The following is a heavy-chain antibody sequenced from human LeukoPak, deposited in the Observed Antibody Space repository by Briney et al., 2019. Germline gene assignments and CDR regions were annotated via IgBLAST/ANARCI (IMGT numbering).Heavy chain of an antibody. V-gene: IGHV4-34*01. CDR1: GGSFSGYY. Sequence: SETLSLTCAVYGGSFSGYYWSWIRQPPGKGLEWIGEINHSGSTNYNPSLKSRVTISVDTSKNQFSLKLSSVTAADTAVYYCARAPRSSWSRKNIYYFDYWGQGTLVTVSS. J-gene: IGHJ4*02. D-gene: IGHD6-13*01. CDR2: INHSGST. CDR3: ARAPRSSWSRKNIYYFDY.